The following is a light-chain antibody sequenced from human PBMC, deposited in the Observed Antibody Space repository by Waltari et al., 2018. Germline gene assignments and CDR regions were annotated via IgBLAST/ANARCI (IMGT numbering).Light chain of an antibody. V-gene: IGKV3-20*01. CDR1: QSVSRS. J-gene: IGKJ1*01. Sequence: EIVLTQSPGTLSLSPGEGATLSCRASQSVSRSLAWYQQKPGQAHRLLIYDASTRATGIPDRFSGSGSGTDFSLTISRLEPEDFAVYYCQKYVSLPATFGQGTTVEIK. CDR2: DAS. CDR3: QKYVSLPAT.